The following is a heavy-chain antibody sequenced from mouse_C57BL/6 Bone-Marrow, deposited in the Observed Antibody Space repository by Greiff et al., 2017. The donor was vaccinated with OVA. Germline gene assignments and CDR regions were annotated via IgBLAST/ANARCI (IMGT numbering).Heavy chain of an antibody. Sequence: VQLQQPGAELVMPGASVKLSCKASGYTFTSYWMHWVKQRPGQGLEWIGEIDPSDSYTNYNQKFKCKSTLTVDKSSSTAYMQLSSLTSEDSAVYYCARAYDGYYGFAYWGQGTLVTVSA. CDR2: IDPSDSYT. V-gene: IGHV1-69*01. CDR1: GYTFTSYW. D-gene: IGHD2-3*01. J-gene: IGHJ3*01. CDR3: ARAYDGYYGFAY.